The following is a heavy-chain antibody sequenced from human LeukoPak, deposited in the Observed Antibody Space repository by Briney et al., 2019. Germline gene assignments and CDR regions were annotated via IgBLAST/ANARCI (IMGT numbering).Heavy chain of an antibody. J-gene: IGHJ5*02. Sequence: GGSLRLSCAASGFTFSNAWMAWVRQVPGKGLEWLGRIKSKTDGETSDYAAPVRGRFFISRDDRKDTLYVDINSLKTEDTGIYYCTIVLRPYRGSGYRNWFDPWGRGTLVTVSP. V-gene: IGHV3-15*01. CDR1: GFTFSNAW. D-gene: IGHD3-22*01. CDR3: TIVLRPYRGSGYRNWFDP. CDR2: IKSKTDGETS.